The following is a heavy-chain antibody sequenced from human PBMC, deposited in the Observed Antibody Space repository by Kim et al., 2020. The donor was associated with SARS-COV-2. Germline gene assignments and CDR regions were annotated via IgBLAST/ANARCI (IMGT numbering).Heavy chain of an antibody. CDR2: IYYSGST. D-gene: IGHD3-22*01. CDR3: ARQMVVVPYYGMDV. V-gene: IGHV4-39*01. CDR1: GGSISSSSYY. J-gene: IGHJ6*02. Sequence: SETLSLTCTVSGGSISSSSYYWGWIRQPPGKGLEWIGSIYYSGSTYYNPSLKSRVTISVDTSKNQFSLKLSSVTAADTAVYYCARQMVVVPYYGMDVWGQGTTVTVSS.